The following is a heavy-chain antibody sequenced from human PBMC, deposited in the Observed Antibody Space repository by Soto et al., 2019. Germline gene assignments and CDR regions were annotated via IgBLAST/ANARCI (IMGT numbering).Heavy chain of an antibody. V-gene: IGHV1-2*06. CDR2: IKPNTGGT. J-gene: IGHJ4*02. D-gene: IGHD1-26*01. Sequence: GASVKVSCKASGYSFTDYYIHWVRQAPGQGLEWMGRIKPNTGGTNLAQKFQGRVTMTRDTSISTAYMEVSRVRSDDTALYFCARETPSGSSDFDYWGQGTLVTVSS. CDR1: GYSFTDYY. CDR3: ARETPSGSSDFDY.